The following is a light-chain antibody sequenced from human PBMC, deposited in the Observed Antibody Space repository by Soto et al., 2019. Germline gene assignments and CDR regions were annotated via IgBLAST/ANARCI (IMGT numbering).Light chain of an antibody. CDR3: ETCDRRTYVV. V-gene: IGLV4-60*03. Sequence: QPVLTQSSSASASLGSSVKLTCTLSSAHSSYIIAWHQQQPGKAPRYLMKLEGSGSYSKGSGVPDRFSGYSSGADRDLTISNIQSKDEADYSSETCDRRTYVVFGGGTQLTVL. CDR2: LEGSGSY. CDR1: SAHSSYI. J-gene: IGLJ2*01.